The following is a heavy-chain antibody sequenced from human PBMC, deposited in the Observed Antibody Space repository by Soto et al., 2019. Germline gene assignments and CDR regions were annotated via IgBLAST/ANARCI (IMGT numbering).Heavy chain of an antibody. CDR3: ARGDFWSGYYISDY. CDR1: GYTFTSYY. CDR2: INPSGGST. D-gene: IGHD3-3*01. V-gene: IGHV1-46*01. J-gene: IGHJ4*02. Sequence: GASVKVSCKASGYTFTSYYMHWVRQAPGQGLEWMGIINPSGGSTSYAQKFQGRVTISVDTSKNQFSLKLSSVTAADTAVYYCARGDFWSGYYISDYWGQGTLVTVSS.